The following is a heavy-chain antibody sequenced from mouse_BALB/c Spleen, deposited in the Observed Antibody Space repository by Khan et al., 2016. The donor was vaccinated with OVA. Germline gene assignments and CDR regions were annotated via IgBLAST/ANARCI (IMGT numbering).Heavy chain of an antibody. CDR3: ARGSYGYFDV. J-gene: IGHJ2*01. CDR2: INTETGEP. CDR1: GYTFTDYS. V-gene: IGHV9-2-1*01. D-gene: IGHD2-12*01. Sequence: QIQLVQSGPELKKPGETVKISCKASGYTFTDYSMHWVKQAPGKGLKWMGWINTETGEPTYADDFKGRFAFSLETSASTAYLQINNLKNEDTATYFCARGSYGYFDVWGAGTTLTVAS.